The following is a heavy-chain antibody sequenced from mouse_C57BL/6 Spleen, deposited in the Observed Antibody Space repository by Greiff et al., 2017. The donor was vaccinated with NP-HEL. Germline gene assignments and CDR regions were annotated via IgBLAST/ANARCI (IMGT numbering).Heavy chain of an antibody. Sequence: VKLVESGPELVKPGASVKISCKASGYAFSSSWMNWVKQRPGKGLEWIGRIYPGDGDTNYNGKFKGKATLTADKSSSTAYMQLSSLTSEDSAVYFCARGKDGYYDYFDYWGQGTTLTVSS. J-gene: IGHJ2*01. CDR3: ARGKDGYYDYFDY. D-gene: IGHD2-3*01. CDR1: GYAFSSSW. V-gene: IGHV1-82*01. CDR2: IYPGDGDT.